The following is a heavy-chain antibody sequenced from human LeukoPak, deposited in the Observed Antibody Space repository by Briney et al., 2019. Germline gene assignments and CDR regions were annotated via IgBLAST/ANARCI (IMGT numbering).Heavy chain of an antibody. Sequence: SETLSLTCAVYIGSFSGYYWTWIRQPPGKGLEWIGYIYYSGSTNYNPSLKSRVTISVDTSKNQFSLKLSSVTAADTAVYYCARYDSSGYYYFDYWGQGTLVTVSS. D-gene: IGHD3-22*01. J-gene: IGHJ4*02. CDR2: IYYSGST. V-gene: IGHV4-59*01. CDR1: IGSFSGYY. CDR3: ARYDSSGYYYFDY.